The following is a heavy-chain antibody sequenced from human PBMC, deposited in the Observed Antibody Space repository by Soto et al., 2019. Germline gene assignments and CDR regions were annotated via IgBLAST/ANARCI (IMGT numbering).Heavy chain of an antibody. D-gene: IGHD5-12*01. J-gene: IGHJ2*01. CDR2: INPNSGGT. CDR1: GYTFTGYY. V-gene: IGHV1-2*04. CDR3: ARVWAGGYDYWYFDL. Sequence: QLQLVQSGAEVKKPGASVKVSCKASGYTFTGYYMPWGRQAPGQGLEWMGWINPNSGGTNYAKKFQGWVTMTRDTSISTAYMELSRLRSDDTAVYYCARVWAGGYDYWYFDLWGRGTLVTVSS.